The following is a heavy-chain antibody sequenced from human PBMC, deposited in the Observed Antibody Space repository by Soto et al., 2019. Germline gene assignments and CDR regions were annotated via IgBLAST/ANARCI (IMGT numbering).Heavy chain of an antibody. J-gene: IGHJ4*02. Sequence: SETLSLTCTVSGGSMSSYYWSWIRQPPGKGLEYIGYIYYSGSTNYNPSFKSRVTISIDTSKNQFSLKLSSVSAADTAVYYCARGGWSVDFWGQGTLVTSPQ. CDR3: ARGGWSVDF. D-gene: IGHD6-19*01. V-gene: IGHV4-59*01. CDR1: GGSMSSYY. CDR2: IYYSGST.